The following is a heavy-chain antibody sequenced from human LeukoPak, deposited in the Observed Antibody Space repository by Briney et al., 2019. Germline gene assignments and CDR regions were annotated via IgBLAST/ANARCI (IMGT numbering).Heavy chain of an antibody. V-gene: IGHV3-21*01. CDR1: GFTFSSYS. Sequence: PGGSLRLSCAASGFTFSSYSMNWVRQAPGKGVEWVSSISSSSSYIYYADSVKGRFTISRDNAKNSLYLQMNSLRAEDTAVYYCAREWFGELLYFYYGMDVWGQGTTVTVSS. D-gene: IGHD3-10*01. J-gene: IGHJ6*02. CDR3: AREWFGELLYFYYGMDV. CDR2: ISSSSSYI.